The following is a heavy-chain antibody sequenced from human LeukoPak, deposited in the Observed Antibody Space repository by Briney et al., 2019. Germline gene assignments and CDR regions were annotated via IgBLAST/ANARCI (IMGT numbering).Heavy chain of an antibody. CDR3: AGNFWSGYYTGY. CDR2: ISSSSGTI. V-gene: IGHV3-48*01. J-gene: IGHJ4*02. D-gene: IGHD3-3*01. Sequence: GGSLRLSCAASGFTFSSYSMNWVRQAPGKGLEWVSYISSSSGTIYYADSVKGRFTISRDNAKNSLYLQMNSLRADDTAVYYCAGNFWSGYYTGYWGQGTLVTVSS. CDR1: GFTFSSYS.